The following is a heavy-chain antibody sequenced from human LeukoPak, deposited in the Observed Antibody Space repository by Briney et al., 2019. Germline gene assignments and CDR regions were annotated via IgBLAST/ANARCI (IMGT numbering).Heavy chain of an antibody. CDR3: ARDRYSGSYGGYFDY. V-gene: IGHV3-30*04. CDR2: ISHDGSNK. J-gene: IGHJ4*02. CDR1: GFTFNTYA. D-gene: IGHD1-26*01. Sequence: PGGSLRLSCAASGFTFNTYAMHWVRQAPGKGRDCVAFISHDGSNKYYADSVKGRFTISRDNSKDTLYLQMNSLRPDDTAVYYCARDRYSGSYGGYFDYWGQGTLVTVSS.